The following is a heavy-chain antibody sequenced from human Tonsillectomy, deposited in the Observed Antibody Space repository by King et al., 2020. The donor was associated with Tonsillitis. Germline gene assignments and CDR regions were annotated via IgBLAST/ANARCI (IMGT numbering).Heavy chain of an antibody. V-gene: IGHV1-18*04. Sequence: QLVQSGAEVKKPGASVKVSCKTSGYTFTSYGITWVRQAPGQGLEWMAWSSPHNGNTNYAQKLQGRVTMTTDTSTSTAYMELRSLRSDDTAVYYCAREYRDSFDYWGQGTLVTVSS. D-gene: IGHD2-2*01. J-gene: IGHJ4*02. CDR3: AREYRDSFDY. CDR2: SSPHNGNT. CDR1: GYTFTSYG.